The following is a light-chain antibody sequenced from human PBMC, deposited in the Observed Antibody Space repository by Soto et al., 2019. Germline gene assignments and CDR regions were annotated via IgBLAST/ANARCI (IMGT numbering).Light chain of an antibody. CDR1: QRVSSY. J-gene: IGKJ4*01. V-gene: IGKV3-11*01. CDR2: DSS. CDR3: QQRSNSPLT. Sequence: EIVLTQSPATLSLSPGERATLSCRASQRVSSYLACYQHKPGQAPRLLIYDSSNSATRIPARFSGSGSGTDFALKVSSLVTEDFAVYYCQQRSNSPLTFGGGTNVEIK.